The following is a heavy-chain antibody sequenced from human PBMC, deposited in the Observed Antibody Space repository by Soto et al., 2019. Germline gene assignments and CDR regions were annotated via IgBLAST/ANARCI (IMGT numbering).Heavy chain of an antibody. J-gene: IGHJ4*02. D-gene: IGHD6-13*01. CDR2: ISPSGYDV. CDR1: GFIFSTYS. Sequence: PGGSLRLSCAASGFIFSTYSMNWVRHAPGRGLEWVSSISPSGYDVYYADSVKGRFTVSRDNAKNSVYLQMNSLRAEDTALYYCAGSNGRTWSPFDFWGQGTLVTVSS. CDR3: AGSNGRTWSPFDF. V-gene: IGHV3-21*06.